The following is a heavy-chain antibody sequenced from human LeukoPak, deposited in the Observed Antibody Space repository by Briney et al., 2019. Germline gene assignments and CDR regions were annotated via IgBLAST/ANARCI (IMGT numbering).Heavy chain of an antibody. CDR2: ISYDGSNK. J-gene: IGHJ6*02. Sequence: GRSLILSCAASGFTFSSYGMHWVRQAPGKGLEWVAVISYDGSNKYYADSVKGRFTISRDNSKNTLYLQMNSLRAEDTAVYYCAKDLRYDSSGYPTHYYYYGMDVWGQGTTVTVSS. D-gene: IGHD3-22*01. CDR3: AKDLRYDSSGYPTHYYYYGMDV. CDR1: GFTFSSYG. V-gene: IGHV3-30*18.